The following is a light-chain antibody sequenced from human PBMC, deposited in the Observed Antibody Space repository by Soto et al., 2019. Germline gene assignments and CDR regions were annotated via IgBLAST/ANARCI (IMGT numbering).Light chain of an antibody. J-gene: IGLJ2*01. CDR3: QSDDSSLSGYVI. Sequence: QPVLTQPPSVSGAPGQRVTISCTGSSSNIGTPYDVHWYQQLPGTAPKLLIYGNSNRPSGVPDRFSGSKSGTSASLAITGLQAEDEADYYCQSDDSSLSGYVIFGGGTKLTVL. CDR2: GNS. CDR1: SSNIGTPYD. V-gene: IGLV1-40*01.